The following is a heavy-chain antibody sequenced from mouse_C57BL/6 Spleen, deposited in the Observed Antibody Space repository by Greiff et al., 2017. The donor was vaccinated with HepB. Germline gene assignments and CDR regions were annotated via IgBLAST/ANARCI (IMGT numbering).Heavy chain of an antibody. CDR3: ARWYDYDDAMDY. CDR1: GYTFTSYW. CDR2: IYPGSGST. Sequence: QVQLQQSGAELVKPGASVKMSCKASGYTFTSYWITWVKQRPGQGLEWIGDIYPGSGSTNYNEKFKSKATLTVDTSSSTAYMQLSSLTSEDSAVYYCARWYDYDDAMDYWGQGTSVTVSS. J-gene: IGHJ4*01. V-gene: IGHV1-55*01. D-gene: IGHD2-4*01.